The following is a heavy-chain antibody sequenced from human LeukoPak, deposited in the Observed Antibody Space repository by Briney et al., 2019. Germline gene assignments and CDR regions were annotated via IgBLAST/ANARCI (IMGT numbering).Heavy chain of an antibody. CDR1: GYTFPSYI. CDR2: MNPNSGNT. D-gene: IGHD2-2*01. V-gene: IGHV1-8*01. Sequence: GASVKDSCKASGYTFPSYILNRVRQATGQGLGWMGWMNPNSGNTGYAQKFQGRVTMTRNTSISTAYMELSSLRTEDTAVYYCARGRHGLLYRSGTDCYGVDYWGQGTLVTVSS. J-gene: IGHJ4*02. CDR3: ARGRHGLLYRSGTDCYGVDY.